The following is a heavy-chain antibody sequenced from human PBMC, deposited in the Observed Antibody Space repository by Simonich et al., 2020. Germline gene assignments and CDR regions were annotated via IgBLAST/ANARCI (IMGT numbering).Heavy chain of an antibody. D-gene: IGHD5-12*01. J-gene: IGHJ4*02. CDR1: GGSISSYY. V-gene: IGHV4-59*08. Sequence: QVQLQESGPGLVKPSETLSLTCTVSGGSISSYYWSWIRQPPGKGLEWIGYIYYSGSTNYTPSRQSRVPISVDTSKNQFSLKLSSVTAADTAVYYCARHDRWLQFYFDYWGQGTLVTVSS. CDR2: IYYSGST. CDR3: ARHDRWLQFYFDY.